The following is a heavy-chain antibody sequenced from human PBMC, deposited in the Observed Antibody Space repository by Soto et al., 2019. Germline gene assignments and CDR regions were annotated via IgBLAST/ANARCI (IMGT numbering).Heavy chain of an antibody. D-gene: IGHD5-12*01. CDR3: ATWGSGYDSRGHGPGGRWGMDV. CDR1: GFAFENYD. Sequence: GGSLRLSCAASGFAFENYDMHWVRQAPGKGLEWVALIWTDGSNKYYADSVKGRFTISRDNSKNTLYLQMNSLRSEDTAVYYCATWGSGYDSRGHGPGGRWGMDVWGQGTTVTVSS. CDR2: IWTDGSNK. J-gene: IGHJ6*02. V-gene: IGHV3-30*02.